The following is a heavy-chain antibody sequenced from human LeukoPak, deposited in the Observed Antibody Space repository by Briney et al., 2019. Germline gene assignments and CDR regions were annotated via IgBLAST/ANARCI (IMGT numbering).Heavy chain of an antibody. CDR3: ARGKKIGYGYGGNWFDP. CDR2: IYHSGST. CDR1: GYSISSGYY. Sequence: SETLSLTCTVSGYSISSGYYWGWIRQPPGKGLEWIGSIYHSGSTYYNPSLKSRVTISVDTSKNQFSLKLSSVTAADTAVYYCARGKKIGYGYGGNWFDPWGQGTLVTVSS. D-gene: IGHD5-18*01. V-gene: IGHV4-38-2*02. J-gene: IGHJ5*02.